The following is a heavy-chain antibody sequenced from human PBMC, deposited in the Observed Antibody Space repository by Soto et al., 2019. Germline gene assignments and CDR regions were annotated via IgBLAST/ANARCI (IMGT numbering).Heavy chain of an antibody. CDR3: ARDYYGDHVGFDY. Sequence: PSETLSLTCTVSGGSISSGGYYWSWIRQHPGKGLEWIGYIYYSGSTYYNPSLKSRVTISVDTSKNQFSLKLSSVTAADTAVYYCARDYYGDHVGFDYWGQGTLVTVSS. CDR1: GGSISSGGYY. D-gene: IGHD4-17*01. J-gene: IGHJ4*02. CDR2: IYYSGST. V-gene: IGHV4-31*03.